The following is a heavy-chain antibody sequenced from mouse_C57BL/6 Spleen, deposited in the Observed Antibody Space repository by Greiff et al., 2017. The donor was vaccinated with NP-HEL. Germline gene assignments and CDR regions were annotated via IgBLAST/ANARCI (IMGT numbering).Heavy chain of an antibody. Sequence: QVHVKQSGPELVKPGASVKISCKASGYSFTSYYIHWVKQRPGQGLEWIGWIYPGSGNTKYNEKFKGKATLTADTSSSTAYMQLSSLTSEDSAVYYCASPITTVEVDYWGQGTTLTVSS. CDR1: GYSFTSYY. CDR2: IYPGSGNT. D-gene: IGHD1-1*01. J-gene: IGHJ2*01. V-gene: IGHV1-66*01. CDR3: ASPITTVEVDY.